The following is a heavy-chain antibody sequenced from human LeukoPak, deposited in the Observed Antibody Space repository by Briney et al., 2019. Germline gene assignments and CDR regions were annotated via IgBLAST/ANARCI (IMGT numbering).Heavy chain of an antibody. CDR1: GFTFSIYA. CDR3: AKDRPNYYGSNGHYYRRDGDS. Sequence: AGGSLRLSCAASGFTFSIYAMSWVRQAPGKGLEWVSAITSSGDGTYYTDPVKGRFTISRDNSNYMLYLHMNSPRAEDTAIYYCAKDRPNYYGSNGHYYRRDGDSWGQGTLVTVSS. V-gene: IGHV3-23*01. CDR2: ITSSGDGT. J-gene: IGHJ5*01. D-gene: IGHD3-22*01.